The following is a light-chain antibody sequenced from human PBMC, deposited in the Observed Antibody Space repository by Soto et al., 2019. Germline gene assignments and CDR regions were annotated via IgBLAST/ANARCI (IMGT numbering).Light chain of an antibody. CDR1: QSVSSN. V-gene: IGKV3-20*01. CDR3: QQYGSSPPT. J-gene: IGKJ1*01. CDR2: GAS. Sequence: EIVLTQSPGTLSLSPGERATLSCRASQSVSSNLAWYQQKPGQAPRXLIYGASSRATGIPDRFSGSGSGTDGTITISRLEPEDFAVYYCQQYGSSPPTFGQGTKVDI.